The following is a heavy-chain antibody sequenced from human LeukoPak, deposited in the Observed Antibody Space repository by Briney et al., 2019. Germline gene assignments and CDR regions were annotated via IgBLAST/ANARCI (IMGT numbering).Heavy chain of an antibody. J-gene: IGHJ6*02. V-gene: IGHV3-30*03. CDR1: GFTFSSYG. D-gene: IGHD3-10*01. Sequence: GGSLRLSCAASGFTFSSYGMHWVRQAPGKGLEWVAVISYDGSNKHYADSVKGRFTISRDNSKNTLYLQMNSLRAEDTAVYYCSVGVYYYYGMDVWGQGTTVTVSS. CDR2: ISYDGSNK. CDR3: SVGVYYYYGMDV.